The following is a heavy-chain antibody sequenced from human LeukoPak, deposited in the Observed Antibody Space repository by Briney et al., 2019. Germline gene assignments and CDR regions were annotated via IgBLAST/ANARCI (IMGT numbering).Heavy chain of an antibody. Sequence: SETLSLTSTVSGGSISSYYWSWIRQPAGKGLEWIGRIYTSGRTIYNPSLKSRVTMSIDTSKNQFSLKLNSVTAADTAVYYCARDLGSVTGTTNWFDPWGQGTLVTVSS. V-gene: IGHV4-4*07. CDR1: GGSISSYY. D-gene: IGHD1-7*01. CDR3: ARDLGSVTGTTNWFDP. CDR2: IYTSGRT. J-gene: IGHJ5*02.